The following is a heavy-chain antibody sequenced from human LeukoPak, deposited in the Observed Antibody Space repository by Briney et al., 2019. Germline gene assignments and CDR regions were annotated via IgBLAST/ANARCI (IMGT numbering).Heavy chain of an antibody. J-gene: IGHJ3*02. CDR2: IYSSGGT. D-gene: IGHD3-22*01. CDR1: GGSISSYY. V-gene: IGHV4-4*07. Sequence: SETLSLTCIVSGGSISSYYWSWIRQPAGKGLEWIGRIYSSGGTNYNPSLKSRVTMSVDTSKNQFSLKLSSVTAADTAVYYCASTLYYYDSREAFDIWGQGTMVTVSS. CDR3: ASTLYYYDSREAFDI.